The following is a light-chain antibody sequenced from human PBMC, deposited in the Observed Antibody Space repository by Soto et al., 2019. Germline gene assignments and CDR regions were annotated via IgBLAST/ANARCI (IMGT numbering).Light chain of an antibody. V-gene: IGLV3-21*04. CDR2: YDS. J-gene: IGLJ3*02. Sequence: SYVLTQPPSVSVAPGKTARIPCGGNNIGSKDEHWYQQKPGQAPVLVIYYDSDRPSGIPERFSGSNSGNTATLTISRVEAGDEADYYCQVWHTSSDHRGVFGGGTKLTVL. CDR3: QVWHTSSDHRGV. CDR1: NIGSKD.